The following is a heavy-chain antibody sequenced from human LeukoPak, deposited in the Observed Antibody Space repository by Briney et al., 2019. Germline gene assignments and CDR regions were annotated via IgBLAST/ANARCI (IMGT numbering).Heavy chain of an antibody. J-gene: IGHJ4*02. D-gene: IGHD3-16*02. CDR1: GFTFSSYS. Sequence: GESLKISCAASGFTFSSYSMNWVRQAPGKGLEWVSSISSSSSYIYYADSVKGRFTISRDNAKNSLYLQMNSLRAEDTAVYYCAREDVIGGFDYWGQGTLVTVSS. V-gene: IGHV3-21*01. CDR3: AREDVIGGFDY. CDR2: ISSSSSYI.